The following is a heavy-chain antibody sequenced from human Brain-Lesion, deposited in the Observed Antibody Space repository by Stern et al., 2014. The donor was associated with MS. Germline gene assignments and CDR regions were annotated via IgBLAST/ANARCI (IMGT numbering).Heavy chain of an antibody. CDR3: AEGGSYGFVY. Sequence: QVQLVESGAEVKKTGSSVKGSCQASGNTFTNRYLHWGRQAPGQALEWMGWITPFTGNTNYAQNFQDRVPITMDRSMSTAYMDLSSLRSDDTAIYFCAEGGSYGFVYWGQGTLVTVSS. V-gene: IGHV1-45*02. J-gene: IGHJ4*02. D-gene: IGHD4-17*01. CDR2: ITPFTGNT. CDR1: GNTFTNRY.